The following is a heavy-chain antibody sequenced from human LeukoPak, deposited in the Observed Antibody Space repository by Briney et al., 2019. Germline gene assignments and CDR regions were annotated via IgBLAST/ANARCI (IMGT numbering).Heavy chain of an antibody. CDR1: GGTFSRYA. D-gene: IGHD3-22*01. CDR3: ARSGDYYDSSGYYPAVRYFDY. J-gene: IGHJ4*02. V-gene: IGHV1-69*04. Sequence: ASGKVSYKASGGTFSRYAISWVRQAPGQGLEWMGRIIPILGIANYAQKFQGRVTITADKSTSTAYMELSSLRSEDTAVYYCARSGDYYDSSGYYPAVRYFDYWGQGTLVTVSS. CDR2: IIPILGIA.